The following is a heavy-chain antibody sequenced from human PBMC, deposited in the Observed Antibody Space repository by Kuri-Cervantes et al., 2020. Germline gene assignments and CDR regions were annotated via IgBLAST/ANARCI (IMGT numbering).Heavy chain of an antibody. J-gene: IGHJ6*02. V-gene: IGHV3-30-3*02. CDR3: AKSRGLVRHGMDV. CDR1: GFTFSSYA. CDR2: ISYVGSNK. Sequence: GGSLRLSCAASGFTFSSYAMHWVRQAPGKGLEWVAVISYVGSNKYYADSVKGRFTISRDNSKNTLYLQLNSLRAEDTAVYYCAKSRGLVRHGMDVWGQGTTVTVSS. D-gene: IGHD3/OR15-3a*01.